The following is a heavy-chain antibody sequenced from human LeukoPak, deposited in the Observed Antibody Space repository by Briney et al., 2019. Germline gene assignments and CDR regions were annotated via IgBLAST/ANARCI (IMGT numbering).Heavy chain of an antibody. Sequence: SETLSLTCTVSGGSISSYYWSWIRQPPGKGLAWIGYIYYSGSTNYNPSLKSRVTISVDTSKNQFSLKLSSVTAADTAVYYCARRSLLSYGGNSVGAFDIWGQGTMVTVSS. CDR1: GGSISSYY. CDR3: ARRSLLSYGGNSVGAFDI. V-gene: IGHV4-59*01. D-gene: IGHD4-17*01. CDR2: IYYSGST. J-gene: IGHJ3*02.